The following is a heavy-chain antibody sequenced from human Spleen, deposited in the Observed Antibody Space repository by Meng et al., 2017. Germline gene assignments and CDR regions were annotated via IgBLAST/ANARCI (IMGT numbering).Heavy chain of an antibody. D-gene: IGHD6-19*01. Sequence: QPQLQESGPGLVKPSEALSLPVSVSGGSISTSGYYWGWIRQPPGKGLEWIGSIGHSGFTYYTPSLKSRVTVSIDTSRNQFSLWLTSVTAADTAVYYCVRSSGWVKTGFDPWGQGTLVTVSS. CDR2: IGHSGFT. J-gene: IGHJ5*02. V-gene: IGHV4-39*01. CDR3: VRSSGWVKTGFDP. CDR1: GGSISTSGYY.